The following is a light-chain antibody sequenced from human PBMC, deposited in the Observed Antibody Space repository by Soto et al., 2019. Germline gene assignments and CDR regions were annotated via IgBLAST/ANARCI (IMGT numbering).Light chain of an antibody. V-gene: IGKV3-15*01. J-gene: IGKJ1*01. CDR1: QSVRTK. CDR3: QHYNSYSEA. CDR2: GAS. Sequence: EIVMTQSPATLSVSPGEGTTLSCRASQSVRTKLAWYQQKAGQAPRLLIYGASTRATGVPDRFSGSGSGTEFTLTISSLQSEDFATYYCQHYNSYSEAFGQGTKVELK.